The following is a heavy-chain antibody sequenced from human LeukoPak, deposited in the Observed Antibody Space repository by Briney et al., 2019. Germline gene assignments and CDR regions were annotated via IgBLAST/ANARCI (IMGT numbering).Heavy chain of an antibody. D-gene: IGHD3-22*01. CDR1: GYSFTSYW. CDR2: IYPGDSDT. V-gene: IGHV5-51*01. J-gene: IGHJ4*02. Sequence: KFGESLKISCKGSGYSFTSYWIGWVRQMPGKGREWMGIIYPGDSDTRYSPSFQGQVTISADKSISTAYLQWSSLKASDTAMYYCASGRYYYDSSGYGGFDYWGQGTLVTVSS. CDR3: ASGRYYYDSSGYGGFDY.